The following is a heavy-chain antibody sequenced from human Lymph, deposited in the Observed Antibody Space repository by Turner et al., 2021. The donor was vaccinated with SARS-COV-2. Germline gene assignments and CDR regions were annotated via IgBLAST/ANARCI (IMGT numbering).Heavy chain of an antibody. Sequence: EVQLVVSGGGLVMPGGSPMRSCSASGCTFITYSMNWFRQAPGKGLEWISCISSSSSYTYYADSVKSRFTISRDDAKNSLYLKMNSLRAEDTAVYFCARDIPTTADYFDYWGQGTLVTVSS. CDR1: GCTFITYS. V-gene: IGHV3-21*01. CDR3: ARDIPTTADYFDY. D-gene: IGHD4-17*01. CDR2: ISSSSSYT. J-gene: IGHJ4*02.